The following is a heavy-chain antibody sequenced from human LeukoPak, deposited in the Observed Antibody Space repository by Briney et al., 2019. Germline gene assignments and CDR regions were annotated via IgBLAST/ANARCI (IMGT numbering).Heavy chain of an antibody. Sequence: GGSLRLSCAASGFTFSDYYMSWIRQAPGKGLEWVSYISSSSSYTNYADSVKGRFTISRDNAKNSLYLQMNSLRAEDTAVYYCASLARTVTTYWYFKLWGRGTLVTVSS. CDR1: GFTFSDYY. J-gene: IGHJ2*01. CDR2: ISSSSSYT. V-gene: IGHV3-11*06. D-gene: IGHD4-17*01. CDR3: ASLARTVTTYWYFKL.